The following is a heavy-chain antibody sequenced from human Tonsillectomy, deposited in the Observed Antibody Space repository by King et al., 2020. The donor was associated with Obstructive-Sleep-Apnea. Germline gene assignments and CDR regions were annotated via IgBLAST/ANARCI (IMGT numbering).Heavy chain of an antibody. D-gene: IGHD5-12*01. CDR1: GGSISSGGYY. CDR2: IYYTGST. CDR3: ARDRSGYDLGLDY. Sequence: QVQLQESGPGLVKPSQTLSLTCTVSGGSISSGGYYWSWIRQHPGKGLEWIGYIYYTGSTYYNPSLKSRVSISVDTSKNQFSLKLSSVTAADTAVYYCARDRSGYDLGLDYWGQGTLVTVSS. V-gene: IGHV4-31*03. J-gene: IGHJ4*02.